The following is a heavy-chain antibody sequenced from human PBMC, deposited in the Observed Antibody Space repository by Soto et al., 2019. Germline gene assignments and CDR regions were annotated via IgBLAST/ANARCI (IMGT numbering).Heavy chain of an antibody. CDR3: AKGLTYDFRSCLDP. V-gene: IGHV3-23*01. CDR1: GSTFSTYA. J-gene: IGHJ5*02. D-gene: IGHD3-3*01. CDR2: ISGTGTST. Sequence: PGGSLRLSCAASGSTFSTYALSWVRQAPGKGLEWVSVISGTGTSTYYADSVKGRFIMSTDKSRNTLYLQMNSLRVEDTAVYYCAKGLTYDFRSCLDPWGQGTLVTVSS.